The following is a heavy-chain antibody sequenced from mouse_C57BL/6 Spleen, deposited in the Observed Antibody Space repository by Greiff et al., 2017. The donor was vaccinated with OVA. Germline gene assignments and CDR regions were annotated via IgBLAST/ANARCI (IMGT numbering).Heavy chain of an antibody. Sequence: VQLQQSGPGLVKPSQSLSLTCSVTGYSITSGYYWNWIRQFPGNKLEWMGYISYDGSNNYNPSLKNRISITRDTTKNQFFLKLNSVTTEDTATYYCARAYGNYDYAMDYWGQGTSVTVSS. CDR2: ISYDGSN. CDR3: ARAYGNYDYAMDY. V-gene: IGHV3-6*01. CDR1: GYSITSGYY. J-gene: IGHJ4*01. D-gene: IGHD2-1*01.